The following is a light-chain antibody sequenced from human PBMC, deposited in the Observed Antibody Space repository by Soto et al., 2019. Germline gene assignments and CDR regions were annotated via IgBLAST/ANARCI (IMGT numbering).Light chain of an antibody. Sequence: SSELTQPPSVSVAPGQTATITCGGSNIGRKRVHWYQQKAGQAPVLVVYDDTDRPSGIPERFSGSNSGNTATLTISRVEAGDEADYYCQVWDSSTDHVTFGGGTKVTVL. J-gene: IGLJ2*01. V-gene: IGLV3-21*02. CDR3: QVWDSSTDHVT. CDR2: DDT. CDR1: NIGRKR.